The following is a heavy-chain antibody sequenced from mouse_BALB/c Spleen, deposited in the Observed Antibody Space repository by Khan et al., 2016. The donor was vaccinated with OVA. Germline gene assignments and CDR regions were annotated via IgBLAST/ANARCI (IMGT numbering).Heavy chain of an antibody. J-gene: IGHJ1*01. CDR1: GYSITSDYA. V-gene: IGHV3-2*02. CDR2: ISYSGST. Sequence: QLEESGPGLVKPSQSLSLTCTVTGYSITSDYAWNWIRQFPGNKLEWMGYISYSGSTRYNPSLKSRISIIRDTSKNQFFLQLNSVTTEDTATYYCARRAYYGNWYFDVWGAGTTVTVSS. CDR3: ARRAYYGNWYFDV. D-gene: IGHD2-1*01.